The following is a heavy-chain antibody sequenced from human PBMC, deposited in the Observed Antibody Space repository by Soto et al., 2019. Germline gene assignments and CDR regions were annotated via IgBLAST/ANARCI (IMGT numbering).Heavy chain of an antibody. CDR2: IYQSGSI. J-gene: IGHJ5*02. V-gene: IGHV4-4*02. D-gene: IGHD3-10*01. Sequence: SETLSLTCAVSGASINSNYWWSWVRQSPGKGLEWIGEIYQSGSINYNPSLKSRVTMSVDKSKNQFSLKLSSVTAADTAIYYCAAGSPSYYTNWFDPWGQGTLVTVSS. CDR3: AAGSPSYYTNWFDP. CDR1: GASINSNYW.